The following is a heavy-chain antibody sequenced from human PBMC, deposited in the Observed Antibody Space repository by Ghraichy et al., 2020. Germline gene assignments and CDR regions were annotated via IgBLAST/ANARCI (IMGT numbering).Heavy chain of an antibody. V-gene: IGHV1-69*02. CDR3: ASNYGGNSEEYFQH. D-gene: IGHD4-23*01. J-gene: IGHJ1*01. CDR1: GGTFSSYT. CDR2: IIPILGIA. Sequence: SVKVSCKASGGTFSSYTISWVRQAPGQGLEWMGRIIPILGIANYAQKFQGRVTITADKSTSTAYMELSSLRSEDTAVYYCASNYGGNSEEYFQHWGQGTLVTVSS.